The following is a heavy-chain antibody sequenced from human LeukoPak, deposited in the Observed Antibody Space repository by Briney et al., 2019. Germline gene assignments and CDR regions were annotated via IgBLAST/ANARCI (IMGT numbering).Heavy chain of an antibody. Sequence: ASVKVSCKASGYTFTGYYMHWVRQAPGQGLEWMGWINPNSGGTNYAQKFQGRVTMTRDTSISTAYMELSRLRSDDTAVYYCARGTPYSSGWYVPDWFDPWGQETLVTVSS. V-gene: IGHV1-2*02. CDR3: ARGTPYSSGWYVPDWFDP. CDR1: GYTFTGYY. CDR2: INPNSGGT. D-gene: IGHD6-19*01. J-gene: IGHJ5*02.